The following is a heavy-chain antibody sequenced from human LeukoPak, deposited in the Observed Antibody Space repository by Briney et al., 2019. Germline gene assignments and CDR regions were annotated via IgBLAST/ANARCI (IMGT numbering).Heavy chain of an antibody. CDR1: GDSITSRSFY. CDR3: SDRVIVD. J-gene: IGHJ4*02. Sequence: KPSETLSLTCFVSGDSITSRSFYWGWIRQPPGKNLEWIGNVYYSGSTNYNPSLKSRVTISEDTSKNQFSLKLRSVTAADTAVLEGSDRVIVDWGQGTLVTVSS. D-gene: IGHD1-26*01. V-gene: IGHV4-61*05. CDR2: VYYSGST.